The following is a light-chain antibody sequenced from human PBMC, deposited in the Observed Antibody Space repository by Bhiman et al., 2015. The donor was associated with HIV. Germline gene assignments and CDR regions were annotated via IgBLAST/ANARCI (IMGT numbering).Light chain of an antibody. Sequence: QSVLTQPPSVSAAPGQRVTISCSGRISNIGYNHVSWYQEVPGAAPQLLIFDNDKRPSGITDRFSASTSGTSATLDITGVQTGDEATYYCGTWDASLNSWLFGGGTKLTVL. V-gene: IGLV1-51*01. J-gene: IGLJ2*01. CDR1: ISNIGYNH. CDR2: DND. CDR3: GTWDASLNSWL.